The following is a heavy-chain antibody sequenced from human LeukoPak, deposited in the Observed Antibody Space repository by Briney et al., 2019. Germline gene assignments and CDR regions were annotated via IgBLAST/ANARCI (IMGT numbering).Heavy chain of an antibody. J-gene: IGHJ6*03. CDR2: ISSSGSTI. D-gene: IGHD1-26*01. V-gene: IGHV3-48*03. CDR1: GFTFSSYE. Sequence: GGSLRLSCAASGFTFSSYEMNWVRQAPGKGLEWVSYISSSGSTIYYADSVKGRFTISRDNSKNTLYLQMNSLRAEDTAVYYCARGGTQTYYYYYYMDVWGKGTTVTVSS. CDR3: ARGGTQTYYYYYYMDV.